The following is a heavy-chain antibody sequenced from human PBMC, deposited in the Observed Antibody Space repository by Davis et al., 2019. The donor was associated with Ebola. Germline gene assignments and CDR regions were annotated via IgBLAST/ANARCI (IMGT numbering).Heavy chain of an antibody. CDR2: ISDNGGST. CDR1: GFAFSSHA. Sequence: GGSLRLSCAASGFAFSSHAMHWVRQAPGKGLEYVSSISDNGGSTFYASSVRGRFTISRDNSKNTLYLQMGSLRAEDMAVYFCARGLTLWFGVKDYWGQGTLVTVSS. D-gene: IGHD3-10*01. V-gene: IGHV3-64*01. J-gene: IGHJ4*02. CDR3: ARGLTLWFGVKDY.